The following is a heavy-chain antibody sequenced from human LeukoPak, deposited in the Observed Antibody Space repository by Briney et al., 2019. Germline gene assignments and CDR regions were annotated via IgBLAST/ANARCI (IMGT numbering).Heavy chain of an antibody. CDR1: GGSISSYY. CDR2: IYYSGST. V-gene: IGHV4-59*01. J-gene: IGHJ4*02. D-gene: IGHD4-23*01. CDR3: ASGLSYGGTFDY. Sequence: SGTLSLTCTVSGGSISSYYWSWIRQPPGKGLEWIGYIYYSGSTNYNPSLKSRVTISVDTSKNQFSLKLSSVTAADMAVYYCASGLSYGGTFDYWGQGTLVTVSS.